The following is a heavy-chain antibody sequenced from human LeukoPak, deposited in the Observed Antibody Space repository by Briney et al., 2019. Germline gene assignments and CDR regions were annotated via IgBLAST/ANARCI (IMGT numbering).Heavy chain of an antibody. V-gene: IGHV4-30-2*01. CDR1: GGSISSGGYY. D-gene: IGHD5-12*01. J-gene: IGHJ4*02. CDR3: ARTYSGYGWGYFDY. Sequence: PSETLSLTCTVSGGSISSGGYYWSWIRQPPGKGLEWIGYIYHSGSTYYNPSLKSRVTISVDRSKNQFSLKLSSVTAADTAVYYCARTYSGYGWGYFDYWGQGTLVTVSS. CDR2: IYHSGST.